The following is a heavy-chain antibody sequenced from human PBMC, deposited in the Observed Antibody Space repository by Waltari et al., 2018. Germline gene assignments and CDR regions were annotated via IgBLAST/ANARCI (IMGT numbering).Heavy chain of an antibody. CDR3: ARGLEWLSAD. D-gene: IGHD3-3*01. CDR2: INHSGST. J-gene: IGHJ4*02. Sequence: QVQLQQWGAGLLKPSETLSLTCAVYGGSFSGSYWSWSRQPPGKGLEWIGEINHSGSTNYNPSLKSRVTISVDTSKNQFSLKLSSVTAADTAVYYCARGLEWLSADWGQGTLVTVSS. V-gene: IGHV4-34*01. CDR1: GGSFSGSY.